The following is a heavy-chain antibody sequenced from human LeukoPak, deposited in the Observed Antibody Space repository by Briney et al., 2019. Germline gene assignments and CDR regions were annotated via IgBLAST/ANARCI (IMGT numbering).Heavy chain of an antibody. J-gene: IGHJ4*02. D-gene: IGHD3-10*01. V-gene: IGHV4-38-2*02. CDR1: GYSISGGYY. CDR2: IYNSGST. CDR3: AKTMVRGVEYYFDY. Sequence: SETLSLTCSVSGYSISGGYYWGWVRQPPGKGLEWIGYIYNSGSTNYNPSLKSRVTISVDTSKNQFSLKLSSVTAADTAVYYCAKTMVRGVEYYFDYWGQGTLVTVSS.